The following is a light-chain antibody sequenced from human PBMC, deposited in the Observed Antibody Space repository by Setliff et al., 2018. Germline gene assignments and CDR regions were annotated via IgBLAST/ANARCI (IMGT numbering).Light chain of an antibody. Sequence: QSALAQPASASGSPGQSITISCTGASSDIGDSNYVSWYQQHPGKAPKLIIYDVSDRPSGVSHRFSGSKSGNTASLTITGLQAEDEADYYCQSYDSSLPGYVFGTGTKVTVL. J-gene: IGLJ1*01. CDR3: QSYDSSLPGYV. CDR1: SSDIGDSNY. V-gene: IGLV2-14*01. CDR2: DVS.